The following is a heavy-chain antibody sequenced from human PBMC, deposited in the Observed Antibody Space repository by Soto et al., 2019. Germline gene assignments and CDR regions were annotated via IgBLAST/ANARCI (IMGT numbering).Heavy chain of an antibody. V-gene: IGHV1-18*04. CDR3: ARGGRYYDILTGYYRGSGWFDP. CDR2: ISAYNGNT. CDR1: GYTFTSYG. D-gene: IGHD3-9*01. J-gene: IGHJ5*02. Sequence: QVQLVQSGAEVKKPGASVKVSCKASGYTFTSYGISWVRQAPGQGLEWMGWISAYNGNTNYAQKLQGRVTMTTDTSTSTAYMGLRSLRSDDTAVYYCARGGRYYDILTGYYRGSGWFDPWGQGTLVTVSS.